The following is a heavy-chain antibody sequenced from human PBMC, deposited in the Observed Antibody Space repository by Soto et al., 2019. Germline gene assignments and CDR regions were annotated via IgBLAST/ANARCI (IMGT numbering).Heavy chain of an antibody. J-gene: IGHJ6*02. Sequence: SETLSLTCAVTGGSIISGHLWTFVRQSPGKGLEWVGEIYESGITNYNPSLNGRLSISMDQYKNQFSLKLTSVAAADTALYFCARGFSMSDTSDKDRFYFYYGLNVWGQGTTVTVSS. CDR1: GGSIISGHL. V-gene: IGHV4-4*02. CDR2: IYESGIT. CDR3: ARGFSMSDTSDKDRFYFYYGLNV. D-gene: IGHD3-10*02.